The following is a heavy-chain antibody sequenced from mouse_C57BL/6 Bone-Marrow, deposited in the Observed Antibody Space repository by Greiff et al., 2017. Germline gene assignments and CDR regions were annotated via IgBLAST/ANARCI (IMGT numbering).Heavy chain of an antibody. J-gene: IGHJ4*01. CDR2: IDPETGGT. V-gene: IGHV1-15*01. D-gene: IGHD1-1*01. CDR3: TRRRGVYYVSSYYAMDY. CDR1: GYTFTDYE. Sequence: QVHVKQSGAELVRPGASVTLSCKASGYTFTDYEMHWVKQTPVHGLEWIGAIDPETGGTAYNQKFKGKAILTADKSSSTAYMELRSLTSEDSAVYYCTRRRGVYYVSSYYAMDYWGQGTAVTVSS.